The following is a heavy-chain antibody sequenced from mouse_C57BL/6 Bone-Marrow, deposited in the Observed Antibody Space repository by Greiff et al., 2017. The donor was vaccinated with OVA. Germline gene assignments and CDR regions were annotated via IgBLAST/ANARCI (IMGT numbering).Heavy chain of an antibody. J-gene: IGHJ2*01. D-gene: IGHD4-1*01. CDR2: ISSGSSTI. CDR3: ARKTGGYFDY. CDR1: GFTFSDYG. Sequence: EVQLVESGGGLVKPGGSLKLSCAASGFTFSDYGLHWVRQAPEKGLEWVAYISSGSSTIYYADTVKGRFTISRDNAKNTLFLQMTSLRSEDTAMYYCARKTGGYFDYWGQGTTLTVSS. V-gene: IGHV5-17*01.